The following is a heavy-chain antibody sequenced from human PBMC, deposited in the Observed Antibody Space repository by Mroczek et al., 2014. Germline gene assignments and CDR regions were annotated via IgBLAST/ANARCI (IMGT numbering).Heavy chain of an antibody. CDR2: ISGSGGST. CDR1: GFTFSSYA. V-gene: IGHV3-23*04. J-gene: IGHJ4*02. Sequence: VQLVQSGGGLVQPGGSLRLSCAASGFTFSSYAMSWVRQAPGKGLEWVSAISGSGGSTYYADSVKGRFTISRDNSKNTLYLQMNSLRAEDTAVYYCAKYYDDFGVVIIVHVFDYWAREPWSPSPQ. D-gene: IGHD3-3*01. CDR3: AKYYDDFGVVIIVHVFDY.